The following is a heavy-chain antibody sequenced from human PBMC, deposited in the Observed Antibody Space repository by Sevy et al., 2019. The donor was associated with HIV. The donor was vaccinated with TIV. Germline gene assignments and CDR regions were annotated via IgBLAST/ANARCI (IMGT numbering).Heavy chain of an antibody. CDR3: ARAAVSYCPNDCYHRFGY. D-gene: IGHD2-8*01. CDR1: GFSFSHYA. Sequence: GGSLRLSCAVSGFSFSHYAFHWVRQAPGKGLEWVSLISYDGTYKYYADSVNDGFTISTDNSKNTLYLQMNSLRGNDTAVYYCARAAVSYCPNDCYHRFGYWGPGALVTCSS. CDR2: ISYDGTYK. V-gene: IGHV3-30-3*01. J-gene: IGHJ4*02.